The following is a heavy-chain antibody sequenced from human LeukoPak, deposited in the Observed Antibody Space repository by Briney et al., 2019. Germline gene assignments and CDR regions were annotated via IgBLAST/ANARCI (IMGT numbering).Heavy chain of an antibody. CDR2: MNPNSGNT. CDR3: ASVIGGNYYDSKDAFDI. Sequence: AASVKVSCKASGYTFTSYDINWVRQATGQGLEWMGWMNPNSGNTGYAQKFQGRVTITRNTSISTAYMELSSLRSEDTAVYYCASVIGGNYYDSKDAFDIWGQGTMVTVSS. V-gene: IGHV1-8*03. D-gene: IGHD3-22*01. J-gene: IGHJ3*02. CDR1: GYTFTSYD.